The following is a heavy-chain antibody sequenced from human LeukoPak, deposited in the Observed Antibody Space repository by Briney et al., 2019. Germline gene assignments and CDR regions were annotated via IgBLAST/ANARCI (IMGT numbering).Heavy chain of an antibody. J-gene: IGHJ4*02. CDR2: IYYSGST. CDR3: ARGNYGTDY. D-gene: IGHD1-7*01. CDR1: GGSISSSSYY. Sequence: SETLSLTCTVSGGSISSSSYYWGWIRQPPGKWLEWIGSIYYSGSTYYNPSLKSRVTISVDTSKNQFSLKLSSVTAADTAVYYCARGNYGTDYWGQGTLVTVSS. V-gene: IGHV4-39*01.